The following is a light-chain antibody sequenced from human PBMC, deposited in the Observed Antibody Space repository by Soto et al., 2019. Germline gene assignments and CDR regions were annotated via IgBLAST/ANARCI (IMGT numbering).Light chain of an antibody. J-gene: IGLJ1*01. Sequence: QSALTQPPSASGSPGQSATISCTGNSNDVGHSSFISWYQQHPGKGPKLIIYEVSKRPSGVPDRFSGSKSGNTASLSVSGLQDEDEADYFCNAQADNGKHVFGTGTKVTVL. CDR3: NAQADNGKHV. CDR1: SNDVGHSSF. CDR2: EVS. V-gene: IGLV2-8*01.